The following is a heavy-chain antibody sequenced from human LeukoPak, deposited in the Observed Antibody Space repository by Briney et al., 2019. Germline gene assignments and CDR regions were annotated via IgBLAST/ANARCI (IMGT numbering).Heavy chain of an antibody. V-gene: IGHV1-69*06. CDR3: ARDRWPVTRIQYYYSMDV. D-gene: IGHD4-17*01. J-gene: IGHJ6*03. Sequence: GASVKVSCKASGGTFSNYAVSWVRQAPGQGLEWMGGIIPMYGTTSYAQKFQGRVTITADKSTSTVYMELSSLRSEDTAVYYCARDRWPVTRIQYYYSMDVWGKGTTVTVSS. CDR1: GGTFSNYA. CDR2: IIPMYGTT.